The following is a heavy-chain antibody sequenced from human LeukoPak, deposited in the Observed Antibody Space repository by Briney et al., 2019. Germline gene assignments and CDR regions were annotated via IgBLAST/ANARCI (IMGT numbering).Heavy chain of an antibody. Sequence: GGSLRLSCAASGFTFGSYNMNWVRQAPAKGLEWVSYISSSSSTIYYADSVKGRFTISRDNAKNSLYLQMNSLKDEDTAVYYCARGVAAAGRLVDYWGQGTLVTVSS. V-gene: IGHV3-48*02. D-gene: IGHD6-13*01. CDR2: ISSSSSTI. CDR1: GFTFGSYN. CDR3: ARGVAAAGRLVDY. J-gene: IGHJ4*02.